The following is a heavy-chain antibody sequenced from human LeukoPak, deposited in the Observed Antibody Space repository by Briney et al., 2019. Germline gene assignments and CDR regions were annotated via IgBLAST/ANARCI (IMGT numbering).Heavy chain of an antibody. CDR1: GGTFSSYA. CDR3: ARSPLATILPFDY. V-gene: IGHV1-69*01. CDR2: IIPIFGTA. J-gene: IGHJ4*02. D-gene: IGHD5-12*01. Sequence: GSSVKVSCKASGGTFSSYAISWVRQAPGQGLEWMGGIIPIFGTANYAQKFQGRVTITADESTSTAYMELSSLRSEDTAVYYCARSPLATILPFDYWGQGTLVTVSS.